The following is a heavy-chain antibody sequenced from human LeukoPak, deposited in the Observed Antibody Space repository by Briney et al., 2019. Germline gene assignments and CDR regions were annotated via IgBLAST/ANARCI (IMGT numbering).Heavy chain of an antibody. V-gene: IGHV3-23*01. D-gene: IGHD3-16*02. J-gene: IGHJ4*02. CDR3: AKDHGMITFGGVIVPEYYFDY. Sequence: GGSLRLSCAASGFTFSSYAMSWVRQAPGKGLEWVSAISGSGGSTYYADSVKGRFTISRDNSKNTLYLQTNSLRAEDTAVYYCAKDHGMITFGGVIVPEYYFDYWGQGTLVTVSS. CDR1: GFTFSSYA. CDR2: ISGSGGST.